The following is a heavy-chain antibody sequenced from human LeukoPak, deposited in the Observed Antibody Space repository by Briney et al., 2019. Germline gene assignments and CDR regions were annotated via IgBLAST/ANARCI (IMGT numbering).Heavy chain of an antibody. J-gene: IGHJ3*02. CDR2: ISAYNGNT. CDR3: AKVGPLVVPADRRLAFDI. Sequence: ASVKVSCKASGYTFINYGISWVRQAPGQGLEWMGWISAYNGNTNYAQKLQGRVTMTTDTSTSTAYMELRSLRSDDTAVYYCAKVGPLVVPADRRLAFDIWGQGTMVTVSS. D-gene: IGHD2-2*01. CDR1: GYTFINYG. V-gene: IGHV1-18*01.